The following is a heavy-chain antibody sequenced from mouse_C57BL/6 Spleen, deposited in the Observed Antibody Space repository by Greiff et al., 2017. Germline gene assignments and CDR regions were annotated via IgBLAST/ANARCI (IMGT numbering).Heavy chain of an antibody. V-gene: IGHV1-19*01. Sequence: EVQLQQSGPVLVKPGASVKMSCKASGYTFTDYYMNWVKQSHGKSLEWIGVINPYNGGTSYTQKFKGKATLTVDKSSSTAYMELNSLTSEDSAVYYCARSDGNPFAYWGQGTLVTVSA. CDR1: GYTFTDYY. CDR2: INPYNGGT. J-gene: IGHJ3*01. CDR3: ARSDGNPFAY. D-gene: IGHD2-1*01.